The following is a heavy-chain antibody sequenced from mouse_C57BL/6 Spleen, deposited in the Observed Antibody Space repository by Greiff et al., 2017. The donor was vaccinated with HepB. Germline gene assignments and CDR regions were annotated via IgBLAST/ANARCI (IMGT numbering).Heavy chain of an antibody. CDR2: IYPRSGNT. J-gene: IGHJ2*01. Sequence: QVQLKESGAELARPGASVKLSCKASGYTFTSYGISWVKQRTGQGLEWIGEIYPRSGNTYYNEKFKGKATLTADKSSSTAYMELRSLTSEDSAVYFCASEETAQAYFDYWGQGTTLTVSS. CDR3: ASEETAQAYFDY. CDR1: GYTFTSYG. V-gene: IGHV1-81*01. D-gene: IGHD3-2*02.